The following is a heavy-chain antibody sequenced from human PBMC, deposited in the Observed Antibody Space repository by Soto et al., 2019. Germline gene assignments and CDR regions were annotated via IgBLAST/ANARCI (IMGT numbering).Heavy chain of an antibody. CDR3: ARDKITGLFDY. CDR1: GYTFTSYD. CDR2: MNPNSGDT. V-gene: IGHV1-8*02. D-gene: IGHD2-8*02. Sequence: AASVKVSCNASGYTFTSYDINWVRQATGQGLEWMGWMNPNSGDTGHAQKFQGRVTMTRNTSISTVYMELSSLRSEDTAVYYCARDKITGLFDYWGQGTLVTVSS. J-gene: IGHJ4*02.